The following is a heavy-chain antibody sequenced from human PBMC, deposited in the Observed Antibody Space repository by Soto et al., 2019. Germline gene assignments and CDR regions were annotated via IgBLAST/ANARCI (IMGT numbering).Heavy chain of an antibody. CDR1: GGSISRSSYY. CDR3: SRRAPEGFDP. CDR2: MSYSGST. V-gene: IGHV4-39*01. Sequence: SETLSLTCNVSGGSISRSSYYWGWIRQPPGKGLEWIGSMSYSGSTYYNPSLKSRVTISIDTPKNQFSLKLTSVTAADTAVYYCSRRAPEGFDPCGKGTLVTVST. J-gene: IGHJ5*02.